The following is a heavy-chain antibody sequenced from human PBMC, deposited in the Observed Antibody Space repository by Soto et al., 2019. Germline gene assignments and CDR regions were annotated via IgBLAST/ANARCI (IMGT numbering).Heavy chain of an antibody. CDR1: GFTFNTYG. D-gene: IGHD5-18*01. Sequence: SLRLSCAASGFTFNTYGVHWVLQAPGKGLEWVAAISYDGSNKYHADSVKGRFTISRDNSKNTLYLQMNSLRVEDTAVYYCAKDIVRYTYGACDYWGQGALVTVSS. CDR2: ISYDGSNK. V-gene: IGHV3-30*18. J-gene: IGHJ4*02. CDR3: AKDIVRYTYGACDY.